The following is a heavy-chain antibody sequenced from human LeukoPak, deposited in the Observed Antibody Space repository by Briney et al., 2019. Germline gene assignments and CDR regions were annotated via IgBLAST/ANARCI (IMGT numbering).Heavy chain of an antibody. J-gene: IGHJ4*02. D-gene: IGHD6-13*01. CDR1: GGSISSSSYY. Sequence: SETLSLTCTVSGGSISSSSYYWGWIRQPPGKGLEWIGSIYYSGSTYYNPSLKSRVTISVDTTKNQFSLKLSSVTAADTAVYYCARGLPENRGSSWYGRPADTPGTFDYWGQGTLVTVSS. V-gene: IGHV4-39*01. CDR2: IYYSGST. CDR3: ARGLPENRGSSWYGRPADTPGTFDY.